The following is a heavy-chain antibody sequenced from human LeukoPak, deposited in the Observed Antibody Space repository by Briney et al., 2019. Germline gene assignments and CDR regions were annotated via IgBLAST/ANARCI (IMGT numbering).Heavy chain of an antibody. J-gene: IGHJ4*02. CDR2: ISGSGGST. CDR3: AKVFGNLYYDSSGYYYFDY. V-gene: IGHV3-23*01. CDR1: GFTFSSYA. D-gene: IGHD3-22*01. Sequence: GGSLRLSCAAPGFTFSSYAMSWVRQAPGKGLEWVSAISGSGGSTYYADSVKGRFTISRDNSKNTLYLQMNSLRAEDTAVYYCAKVFGNLYYDSSGYYYFDYWGQGTLVTVSS.